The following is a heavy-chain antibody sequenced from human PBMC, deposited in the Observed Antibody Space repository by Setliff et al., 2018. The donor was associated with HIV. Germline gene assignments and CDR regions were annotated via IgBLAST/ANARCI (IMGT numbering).Heavy chain of an antibody. V-gene: IGHV3-48*01. Sequence: QAGGSLRLSCAASGFSFSTYSMNWVRQAPGKGLEWVSYIGGSGSAIYYADSVKGRFTISRDNAKNSLYLQLNSLRAEDTAVYYCVRDASPDYDSGGYSAGGHWGRGTLVTVSS. D-gene: IGHD3-22*01. CDR1: GFSFSTYS. J-gene: IGHJ4*02. CDR2: IGGSGSAI. CDR3: VRDASPDYDSGGYSAGGH.